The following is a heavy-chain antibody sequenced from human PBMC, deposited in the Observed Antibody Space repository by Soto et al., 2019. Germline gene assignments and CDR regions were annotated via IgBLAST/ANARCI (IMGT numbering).Heavy chain of an antibody. D-gene: IGHD6-13*01. V-gene: IGHV3-13*01. J-gene: IGHJ4*02. CDR3: ARSGGSSWIGYYFDY. Sequence: GGSLRLSCAASGFTFSSYDMHWVRQATGKGLEWVSAIGTAGDTYYPGSVKGRFTISRENAKNSLYLQMNSLRAEDTAVYYCARSGGSSWIGYYFDYWGQGTLVTVSS. CDR2: IGTAGDT. CDR1: GFTFSSYD.